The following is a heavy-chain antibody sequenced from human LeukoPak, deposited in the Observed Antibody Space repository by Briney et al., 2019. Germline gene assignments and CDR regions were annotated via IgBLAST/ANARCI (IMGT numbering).Heavy chain of an antibody. D-gene: IGHD1-26*01. Sequence: GGSLRLSCAASGLTISSYSMNWVRQAPGKGLEWVSSISSSSSYIYYADSVKGRFTISRDNAKNSLYLQMNSLRAEDTAVYYCAREWELLRNFDYWGQGTLVTVSS. CDR1: GLTISSYS. CDR3: AREWELLRNFDY. CDR2: ISSSSSYI. J-gene: IGHJ4*02. V-gene: IGHV3-21*01.